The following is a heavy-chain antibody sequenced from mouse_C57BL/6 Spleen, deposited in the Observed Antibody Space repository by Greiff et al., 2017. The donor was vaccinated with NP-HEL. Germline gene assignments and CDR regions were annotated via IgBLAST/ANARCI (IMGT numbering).Heavy chain of an antibody. CDR2: ISYDGSN. V-gene: IGHV3-6*01. CDR3: AHDGGYYYAMDY. D-gene: IGHD2-12*01. J-gene: IGHJ4*01. Sequence: EVQLQESGPGLVKPSQSLSLTCSVTGYSITSGYYWNWIRQFPGNKLEWMGYISYDGSNNYNPSLKNRISITRDTSKNQFFLKLNSVTTEDTATYYCAHDGGYYYAMDYWGQGTSVTVSS. CDR1: GYSITSGYY.